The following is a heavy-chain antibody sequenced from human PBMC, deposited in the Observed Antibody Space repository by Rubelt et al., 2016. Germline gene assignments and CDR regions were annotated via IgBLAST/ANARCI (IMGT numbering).Heavy chain of an antibody. CDR3: ARGGDTSGFSYVFDL. Sequence: QVQLQESGPGLVKPSETLSLTCTVSGGSVSSGTYYWNWIRQAPGKGLEWMGYIYYGGRTNYNPSLKSRLTMSIDASKNQFSLKLTSVTAADTAVYYCARGGDTSGFSYVFDLWGQGTLVTVSS. CDR1: GGSVSSGTYY. J-gene: IGHJ4*02. CDR2: IYYGGRT. V-gene: IGHV4-61*01. D-gene: IGHD3-22*01.